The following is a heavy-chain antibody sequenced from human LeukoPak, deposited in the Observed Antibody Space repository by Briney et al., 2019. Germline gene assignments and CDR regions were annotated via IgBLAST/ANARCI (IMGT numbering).Heavy chain of an antibody. J-gene: IGHJ4*02. D-gene: IGHD6-19*01. V-gene: IGHV3-23*01. CDR2: ISGSGGGT. CDR3: AKTTTGYSSGRYPGWPVDY. Sequence: GGSLRLSCAASGFTFSSYAVSWVRQAPGKGLEWVSAISGSGGGTYYADSVKGRFTISRDNSKNTLYLQMNSLITEDTAVYYCAKTTTGYSSGRYPGWPVDYWGQGTLVTVSS. CDR1: GFTFSSYA.